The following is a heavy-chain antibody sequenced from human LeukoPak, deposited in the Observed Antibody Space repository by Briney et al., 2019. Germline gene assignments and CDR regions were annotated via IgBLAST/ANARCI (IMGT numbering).Heavy chain of an antibody. CDR2: INPNSGGT. J-gene: IGHJ5*02. Sequence: ASVRVSCKASGYRFTGYHIYWRRQAPGQGLEWMGWINPNSGGTKYAQRFQGRVTMTRDTSISTAYMELSSLRSDDTAVYYCARALTWGQGTLVTVSS. CDR1: GYRFTGYH. CDR3: ARALT. V-gene: IGHV1-2*02.